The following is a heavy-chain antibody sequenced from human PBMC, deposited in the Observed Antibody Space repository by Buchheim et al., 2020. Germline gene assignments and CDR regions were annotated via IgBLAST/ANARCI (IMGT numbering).Heavy chain of an antibody. CDR3: ARGVYDFWSGYYTGWYYYYGMDV. D-gene: IGHD3-3*01. V-gene: IGHV3-7*01. CDR1: GFTFSSYW. Sequence: EVQLVESGGGLVQPGGSLRLSCAASGFTFSSYWMSWVRQAPGKGLEWVANIKQEGSEKYYVDSVKGRFTISRDTAKTSLYLQMNSLRAEDTAVYYCARGVYDFWSGYYTGWYYYYGMDVWGQGTT. CDR2: IKQEGSEK. J-gene: IGHJ6*02.